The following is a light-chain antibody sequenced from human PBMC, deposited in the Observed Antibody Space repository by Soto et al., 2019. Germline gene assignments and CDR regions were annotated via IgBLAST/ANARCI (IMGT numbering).Light chain of an antibody. V-gene: IGKV3-11*02. Sequence: EIVVTQSPATLSLSPGERATLSCRTSQSVGSYVAWYQKKPGQAPRLLIYDASNRATGIPARFSGSGSGRDFTLTINSLEPEDFACYYCQQRSNWPPLTFGGGTKVEIK. CDR3: QQRSNWPPLT. CDR1: QSVGSY. J-gene: IGKJ4*01. CDR2: DAS.